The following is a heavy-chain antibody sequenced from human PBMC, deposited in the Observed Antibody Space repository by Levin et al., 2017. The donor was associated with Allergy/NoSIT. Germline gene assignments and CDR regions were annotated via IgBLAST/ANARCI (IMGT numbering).Heavy chain of an antibody. CDR3: AKGSPETLVVYLVLDY. CDR2: ISGSGGST. D-gene: IGHD2-8*02. J-gene: IGHJ4*02. CDR1: GFTFSSYA. Sequence: GGSLRLSCAASGFTFSSYAMSWVRQAPGKGLEWVSAISGSGGSTYYADSVKGRFTISRDNSKNTLYLQMNSLRAEDTAVYYCAKGSPETLVVYLVLDYWGQGTLVTVSS. V-gene: IGHV3-23*01.